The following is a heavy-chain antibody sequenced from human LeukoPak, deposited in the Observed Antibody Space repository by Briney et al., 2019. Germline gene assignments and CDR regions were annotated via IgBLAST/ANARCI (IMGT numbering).Heavy chain of an antibody. Sequence: GESLKISFRGSGYSFTSYWIGWVRPMPGKGLEWMGIIYLGDSDNGYSPSSQGQVTISADKSISTAYLQWSSLKASDTAMYYCASPSGSYGFEAFDIWGQGTMVTVSS. V-gene: IGHV5-51*01. CDR2: IYLGDSDN. J-gene: IGHJ3*02. CDR1: GYSFTSYW. D-gene: IGHD1-26*01. CDR3: ASPSGSYGFEAFDI.